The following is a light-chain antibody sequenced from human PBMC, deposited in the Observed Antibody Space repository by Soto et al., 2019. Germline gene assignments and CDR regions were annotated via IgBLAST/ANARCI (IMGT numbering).Light chain of an antibody. CDR2: KVS. CDR1: QSLVHSDGNTF. CDR3: MQGTHWPRT. Sequence: EVVMTQSPLSLPVTLGQPASISCRSSQSLVHSDGNTFLNWFQQRPGQSPRRLIYKVSNRDSGVPGRFSGSGSGTDFTLQISRVEAEDVGVYYCMQGTHWPRTFGQGTKVEI. V-gene: IGKV2-30*02. J-gene: IGKJ1*01.